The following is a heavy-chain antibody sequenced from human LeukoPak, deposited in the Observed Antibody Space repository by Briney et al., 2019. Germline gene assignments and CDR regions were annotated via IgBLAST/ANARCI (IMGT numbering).Heavy chain of an antibody. Sequence: GGFLGLSCAASGFTFDDYAMHWVRQAPGKGLEWVSLISGDGGSTYYADSVKGRFTISRDNSKNSLYLQMNSLRTEDTALYYCAKDMYDSSGYLFDYWGQGTLVTVSS. D-gene: IGHD3-22*01. CDR2: ISGDGGST. J-gene: IGHJ4*02. V-gene: IGHV3-43*02. CDR3: AKDMYDSSGYLFDY. CDR1: GFTFDDYA.